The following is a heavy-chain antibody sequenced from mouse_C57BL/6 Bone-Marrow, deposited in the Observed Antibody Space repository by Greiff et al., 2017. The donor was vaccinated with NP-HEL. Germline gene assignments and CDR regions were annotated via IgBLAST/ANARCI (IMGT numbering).Heavy chain of an antibody. CDR3: ARGTTVVGRPFDY. V-gene: IGHV1-18*01. D-gene: IGHD1-1*01. Sequence: VQLQQSGPELVKPGASVKIPCKASGYTFTDYNMVWVKQSHGKSLEWIGDIHPNNGGTIYNQKFKGKATLSVDKSSSTAYMELRSLTSEDTAVYYCARGTTVVGRPFDYWGQGTTLTVSS. J-gene: IGHJ2*01. CDR2: IHPNNGGT. CDR1: GYTFTDYN.